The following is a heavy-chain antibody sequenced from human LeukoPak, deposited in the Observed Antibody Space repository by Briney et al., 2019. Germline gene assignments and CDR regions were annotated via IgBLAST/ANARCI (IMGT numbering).Heavy chain of an antibody. V-gene: IGHV1-69*13. CDR3: ARDFFDGHGYTFYYYGMDV. Sequence: SVKVSCKASGGTFSSYAISWVRQAPGQGLEWMGGIIPIFGTANYAQEFQGRVTITADESTSTAYMELSSLRSEDTAVYYCARDFFDGHGYTFYYYGMDVWGQGTTVTVSS. CDR2: IIPIFGTA. J-gene: IGHJ6*02. CDR1: GGTFSSYA. D-gene: IGHD3-16*01.